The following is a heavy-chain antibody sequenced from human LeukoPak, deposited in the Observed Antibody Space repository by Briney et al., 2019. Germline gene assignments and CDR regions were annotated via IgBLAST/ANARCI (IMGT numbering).Heavy chain of an antibody. J-gene: IGHJ3*02. CDR1: GFTFSSHW. V-gene: IGHV3-7*03. CDR2: INQDGGRI. CDR3: ARGPLSRAFDI. Sequence: GGSLRLSCAASGFTFSSHWMNWVRRAPGKGLEWVAIINQDGGRIGYGDSVKGRFTISRDNAQNSLYLQMNSLRAEDTAVYYCARGPLSRAFDIWGQGTMVTVSS. D-gene: IGHD3-16*02.